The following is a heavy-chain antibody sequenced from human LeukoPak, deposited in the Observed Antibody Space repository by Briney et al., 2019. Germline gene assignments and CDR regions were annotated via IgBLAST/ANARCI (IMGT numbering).Heavy chain of an antibody. D-gene: IGHD3-10*01. CDR1: AGSISTYY. V-gene: IGHV4-59*12. Sequence: PSETLSLTCTVSAGSISTYYWSWIRQPPGKGLEWIGYIYYSGSTNYNPSLKSRITISVDTSKNQFSLKLSSVTAADTAVYYCARYYGSGSYFWFDPWGQGTLVTVSS. CDR2: IYYSGST. CDR3: ARYYGSGSYFWFDP. J-gene: IGHJ5*02.